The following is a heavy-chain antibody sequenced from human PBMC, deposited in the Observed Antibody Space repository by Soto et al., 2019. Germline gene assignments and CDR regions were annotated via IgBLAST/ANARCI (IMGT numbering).Heavy chain of an antibody. D-gene: IGHD3-9*01. Sequence: EVQLVESGGGLVQPGGSLRLSCAASGFTLSSYDIHWVRQATGEGLAWVSGIGSGGDTHYADSVKGRFIISREDGKNSFYLQMNNPRVGDTAVYYCTRKTPPTGMEVWGQGATVTVSS. CDR2: IGSGGDT. V-gene: IGHV3-13*01. CDR3: TRKTPPTGMEV. J-gene: IGHJ6*02. CDR1: GFTLSSYD.